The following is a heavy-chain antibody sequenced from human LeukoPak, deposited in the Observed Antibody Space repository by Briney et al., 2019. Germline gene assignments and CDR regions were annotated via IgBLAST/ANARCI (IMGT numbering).Heavy chain of an antibody. V-gene: IGHV1-2*02. CDR1: GYTFTAFY. J-gene: IGHJ4*02. CDR3: ARVEGSAATRGD. CDR2: IKANSGAT. Sequence: ASVKVSCNTFGYTFTAFYVHWVRQAPGQGLEWMGLIKANSGATKCAQRFQGRVTMTRDTSINTAYMELSRLTSDDTAVYYCARVEGSAATRGDWGQGTLVTVSS. D-gene: IGHD1-7*01.